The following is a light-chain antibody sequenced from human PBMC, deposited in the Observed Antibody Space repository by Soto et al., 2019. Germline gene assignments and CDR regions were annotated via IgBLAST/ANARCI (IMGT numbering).Light chain of an antibody. CDR3: QQYDTYSWT. CDR2: DAS. V-gene: IGKV1-5*01. CDR1: QSISKW. J-gene: IGKJ1*01. Sequence: DMKMPPSPSPPSAPEGATTPITCRASQSISKWLAWYQQKPGKAPKILIYDASSLGSGVPSRFSGSASGTEFTLTISSLQPDDFATYYCQQYDTYSWTFGRGTKVDIK.